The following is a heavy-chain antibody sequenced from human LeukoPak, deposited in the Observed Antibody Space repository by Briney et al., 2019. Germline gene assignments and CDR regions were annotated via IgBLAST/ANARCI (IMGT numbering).Heavy chain of an antibody. D-gene: IGHD2-2*01. CDR1: GGSISSYY. CDR3: ARGRTGAAALDF. Sequence: SETLPLTCTVSGGSISSYYWSWIRQPPGKGLEWIGYIYYSGSTNYNPSLKSQVTISVDTSKNQFSLKLSSVTAADTAVYHCARGRTGAAALDFWGPGTLVTVSS. CDR2: IYYSGST. J-gene: IGHJ4*02. V-gene: IGHV4-59*01.